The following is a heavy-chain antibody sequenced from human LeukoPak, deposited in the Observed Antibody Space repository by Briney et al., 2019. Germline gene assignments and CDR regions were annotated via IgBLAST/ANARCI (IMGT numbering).Heavy chain of an antibody. V-gene: IGHV1-18*01. D-gene: IGHD6-19*01. CDR3: ARDLKMGYSSGRHSWGTGSSNDY. CDR1: GYTFTSYG. Sequence: ASMKVSCKASGYTFTSYGISWVRQAPGQGLEWMGWISAYNGNTNYAQKLQGRVTMTTDTSTSTAYMELRSLRSDDTAVYYCARDLKMGYSSGRHSWGTGSSNDYWGQGTLVTVSS. J-gene: IGHJ4*02. CDR2: ISAYNGNT.